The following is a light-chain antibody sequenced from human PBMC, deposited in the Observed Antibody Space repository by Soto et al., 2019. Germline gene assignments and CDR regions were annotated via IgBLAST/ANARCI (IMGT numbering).Light chain of an antibody. CDR2: DVS. V-gene: IGKV1-5*01. Sequence: DIQMTQSPSTLSVSIGDRVTITCRASQSISRYLGWYQQKPGKAPNLLIYDVSRLETGVPSRFSGSGSGTEITLTISSLQADDFATYYCQQYNTYSSWTFGQGTKVEI. J-gene: IGKJ1*01. CDR1: QSISRY. CDR3: QQYNTYSSWT.